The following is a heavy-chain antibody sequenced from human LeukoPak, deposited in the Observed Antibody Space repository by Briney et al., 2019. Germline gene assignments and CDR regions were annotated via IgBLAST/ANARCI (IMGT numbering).Heavy chain of an antibody. V-gene: IGHV4-39*01. Sequence: SETLSLTCTVSGGSISSSDYYWGWIRQPPGKGLERIGSIYYSGSTYHNPSLKSRVTISVDTSKNQFSLKLSSVTAADTAVYYCARQVYYYGSGSHRDFDYWGQGTLVTVSS. CDR1: GGSISSSDYY. CDR3: ARQVYYYGSGSHRDFDY. J-gene: IGHJ4*02. CDR2: IYYSGST. D-gene: IGHD3-10*01.